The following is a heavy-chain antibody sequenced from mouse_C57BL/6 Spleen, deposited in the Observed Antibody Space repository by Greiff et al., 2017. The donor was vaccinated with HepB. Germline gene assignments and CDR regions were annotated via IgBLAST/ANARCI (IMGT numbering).Heavy chain of an antibody. CDR2: ISNLAYSI. D-gene: IGHD5-1*01. CDR1: GFTFSDYG. Sequence: EVKLVESGGGLVQPGGSLKLSCAASGFTFSDYGMAWVRQAPRKGPEWVAFISNLAYSIYYADTVTGRFTISRENAKNTLYLEMSSLRSEDTAMYYCARRGSSYGAMDYWGQGTSVTVSS. CDR3: ARRGSSYGAMDY. J-gene: IGHJ4*01. V-gene: IGHV5-15*04.